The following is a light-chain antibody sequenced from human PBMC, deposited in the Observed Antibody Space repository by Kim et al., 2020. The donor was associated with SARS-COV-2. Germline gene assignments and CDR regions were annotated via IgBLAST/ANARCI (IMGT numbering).Light chain of an antibody. V-gene: IGLV3-19*01. CDR1: SLRSSY. Sequence: VGQTVRITCQGDSLRSSYATWYRQRPGQAPILVIYGRNKRPSGVPDRFSASTSGNTASLTITGAQAEDEADYYCNSRDSSGNHVIFGGGTKLTVL. CDR2: GRN. J-gene: IGLJ2*01. CDR3: NSRDSSGNHVI.